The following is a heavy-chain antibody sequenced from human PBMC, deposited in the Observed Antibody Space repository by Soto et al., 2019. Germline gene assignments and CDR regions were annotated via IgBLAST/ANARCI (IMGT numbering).Heavy chain of an antibody. CDR3: ARGAVAANINQWYGMDV. CDR1: GFTFSSYD. V-gene: IGHV3-13*05. CDR2: IGTAGDP. Sequence: GGSLRLSCAASGFTFSSYDMHWVRQATGKGLEWVSAIGTAGDPYYPGSVKGRFTISRENAKNSLYLQMNSLGAGDTAVYYCARGAVAANINQWYGMDVWGQGTTVTVSS. D-gene: IGHD6-19*01. J-gene: IGHJ6*02.